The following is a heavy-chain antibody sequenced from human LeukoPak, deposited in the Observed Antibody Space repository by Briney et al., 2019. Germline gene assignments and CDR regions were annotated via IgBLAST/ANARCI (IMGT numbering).Heavy chain of an antibody. D-gene: IGHD5-24*01. CDR1: GFTFSSYG. J-gene: IGHJ6*03. Sequence: GGSLRLSCAAPGFTFSSYGMHWVRQAPGKGLEWVAFIRDDGSNKYYADSVKDRFTISRDNSKNTLYLQMNSLRDEDTAVYYCAKRGVEMATIYYMDVWGKGTAVT. V-gene: IGHV3-30*02. CDR2: IRDDGSNK. CDR3: AKRGVEMATIYYMDV.